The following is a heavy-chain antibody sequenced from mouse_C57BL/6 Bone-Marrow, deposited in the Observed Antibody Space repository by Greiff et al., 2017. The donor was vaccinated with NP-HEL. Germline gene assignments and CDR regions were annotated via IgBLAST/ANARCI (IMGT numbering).Heavy chain of an antibody. D-gene: IGHD3-2*02. CDR3: ARGASSGYVIAY. J-gene: IGHJ3*01. CDR2: ISDGGSYT. V-gene: IGHV5-4*01. Sequence: EVQRVESGGGLVKPGGSLKLSCAASGFTFSSYAMSWVRQTPEKRLEWVATISDGGSYTYYPDNVKGRFTISRDNAKNNLYLQMSHLKSEDTAMYYCARGASSGYVIAYWGQGTLVTVSA. CDR1: GFTFSSYA.